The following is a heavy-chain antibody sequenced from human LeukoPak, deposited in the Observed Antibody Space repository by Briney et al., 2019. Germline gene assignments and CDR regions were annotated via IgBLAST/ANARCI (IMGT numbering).Heavy chain of an antibody. CDR2: IWYDGSNK. J-gene: IGHJ5*02. V-gene: IGHV3-33*06. CDR1: GFTFSSYG. D-gene: IGHD2/OR15-2a*01. CDR3: AKDAQLRSRWFDP. Sequence: GGSLRLSCAASGFTFSSYGMHWVRQAPGKGLEWVAVIWYDGSNKYYADSVKGRFTISRDNSKNTLYLQMNTLRAEDTAMYYCAKDAQLRSRWFDPWGQGTLVTVSS.